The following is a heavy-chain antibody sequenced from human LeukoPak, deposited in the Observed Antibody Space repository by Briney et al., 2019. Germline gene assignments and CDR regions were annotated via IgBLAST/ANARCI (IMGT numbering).Heavy chain of an antibody. V-gene: IGHV3-66*04. CDR3: ARPHYDVLTGPFDY. CDR1: GITVSTNY. Sequence: GGSLRLSCAASGITVSTNYMSWVRQAPGKGLEWVSIIYSGGGTYYADSVKGRFTISRENSKNTLWLQMNSLRAEDTAVYYCARPHYDVLTGPFDYWGRGTLVTVSS. CDR2: IYSGGGT. J-gene: IGHJ4*02. D-gene: IGHD3-9*01.